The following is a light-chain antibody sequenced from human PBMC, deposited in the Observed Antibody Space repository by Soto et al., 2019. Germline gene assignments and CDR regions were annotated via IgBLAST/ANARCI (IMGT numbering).Light chain of an antibody. CDR3: LQDYNYPWT. V-gene: IGKV1-39*01. CDR1: QSSSSY. Sequence: DIQMTQSPSSLSASVGDRVTITCRASQSSSSYLSWYQQQPGTAPKLLIYAASSLQSGVPSRFSGSGSGTDFTLTISSLQPEDFATYYCLQDYNYPWTFGQGTKVDIK. J-gene: IGKJ1*01. CDR2: AAS.